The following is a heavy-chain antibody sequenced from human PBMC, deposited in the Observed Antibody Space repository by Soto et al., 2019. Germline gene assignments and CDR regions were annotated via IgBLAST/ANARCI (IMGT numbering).Heavy chain of an antibody. CDR3: ARLIRLELRGLHWFDP. V-gene: IGHV5-51*01. CDR2: IYPGDSDT. D-gene: IGHD1-7*01. J-gene: IGHJ5*02. Sequence: GESLKISCKGSGYSFTSYWIGWVRQMPGKGLEWMGIIYPGDSDTRYSPSFQGQVAISADKSISTAYLQWSSLKASDTAMYYCARLIRLELRGLHWFDPWGQGTLVTVSS. CDR1: GYSFTSYW.